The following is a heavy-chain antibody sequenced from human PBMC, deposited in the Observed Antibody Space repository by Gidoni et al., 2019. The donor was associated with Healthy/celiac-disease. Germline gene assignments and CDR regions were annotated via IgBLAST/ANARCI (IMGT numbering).Heavy chain of an antibody. CDR3: ARAFRTMAYFDY. D-gene: IGHD3-10*01. J-gene: IGHJ4*02. CDR2: ISYDGSNK. CDR1: GVTFSSYA. V-gene: IGHV3-30-3*01. Sequence: QAQLVESGGGVVQPGRSLRLSCAASGVTFSSYAMHWVRQAPGKGLEWVAVISYDGSNKYYAGSVKGRFTISRDNSKNTLYLQMNSLRAEDTAVYYCARAFRTMAYFDYWGQGTLVTVSS.